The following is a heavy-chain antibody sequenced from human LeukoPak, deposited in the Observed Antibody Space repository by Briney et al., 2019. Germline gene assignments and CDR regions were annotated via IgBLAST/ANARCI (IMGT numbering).Heavy chain of an antibody. CDR1: GFTFSSYW. J-gene: IGHJ4*02. V-gene: IGHV3-7*01. D-gene: IGHD2-15*01. CDR3: ARDIGYLAFDY. CDR2: IKEDGSDK. Sequence: GGSLRLSCGASGFTFSSYWMTWVRQAPGGVREWVGNIKEDGSDKYYVDSVKGRFSISRDNDKNSLYLQMNSLRGEDTAVYYCARDIGYLAFDYWGQGTLVTVSS.